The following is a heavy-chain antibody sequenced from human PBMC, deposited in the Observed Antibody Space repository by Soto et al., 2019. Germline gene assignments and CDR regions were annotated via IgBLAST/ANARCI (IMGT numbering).Heavy chain of an antibody. CDR3: MTSVTTHDY. CDR2: ISSSSSYI. CDR1: GFTFSSYS. Sequence: GGSLRLYCAASGFTFSSYSMNWVRQAPGKGLEWASSISSSSSYIYYADSVKGRFTISRDNAKNSLYLQMSSLRAEDTAVYYCMTSVTTHDYWGQGTLFTVSS. D-gene: IGHD4-17*01. V-gene: IGHV3-21*01. J-gene: IGHJ4*02.